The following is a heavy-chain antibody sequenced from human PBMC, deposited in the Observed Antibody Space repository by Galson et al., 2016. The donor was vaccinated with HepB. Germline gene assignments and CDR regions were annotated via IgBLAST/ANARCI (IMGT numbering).Heavy chain of an antibody. CDR2: ISWDSGNI. J-gene: IGHJ6*02. D-gene: IGHD2-15*01. V-gene: IGHV3-9*01. CDR3: AKDMRYCSGGSCDHYYYFGMNV. CDR1: GFNLEDYA. Sequence: SLRLSCAASGFNLEDYAMHWVRQAPGKGLEWLSGISWDSGNIGYADSVKGRFTITRDNAKNSLYLQMNSLRVEDTALYFCAKDMRYCSGGSCDHYYYFGMNVWGQGTLVTVSS.